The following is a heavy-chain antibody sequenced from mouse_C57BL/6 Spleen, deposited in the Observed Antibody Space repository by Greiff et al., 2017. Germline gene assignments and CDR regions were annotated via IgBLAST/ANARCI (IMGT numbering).Heavy chain of an antibody. CDR1: GFNIKDYY. V-gene: IGHV14-2*01. CDR3: ARGGKYYCGSSPWFAY. D-gene: IGHD1-1*01. Sequence: EVQLQQSGAELVKPGASVKLSCTASGFNIKDYYMHWVKQRTEQGLEWIGWIDPEDGETKYAPKVQGKATITADTSANTAYLQLISLTSADTAVKYCARGGKYYCGSSPWFAYWGQGTLVTVSA. J-gene: IGHJ3*01. CDR2: IDPEDGET.